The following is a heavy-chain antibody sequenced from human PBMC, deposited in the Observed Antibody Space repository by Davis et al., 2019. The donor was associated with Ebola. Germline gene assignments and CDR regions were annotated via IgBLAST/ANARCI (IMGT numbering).Heavy chain of an antibody. V-gene: IGHV4-59*01. Sequence: GSLRLSCAVYGGSFSGYYWSWIRQPPGKGLEWIGYIYYSGSTNYNPSLKSRVTISVDTSKNQFSLKLSSVTAADTAVYYCARGSRITMIVVSRLGGMDVWGKGTTVTVSS. J-gene: IGHJ6*04. D-gene: IGHD3-22*01. CDR2: IYYSGST. CDR3: ARGSRITMIVVSRLGGMDV. CDR1: GGSFSGYY.